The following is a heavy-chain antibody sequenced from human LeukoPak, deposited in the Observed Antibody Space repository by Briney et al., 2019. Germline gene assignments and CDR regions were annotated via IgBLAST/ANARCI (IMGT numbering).Heavy chain of an antibody. V-gene: IGHV4-30-4*01. Sequence: SRTLSLTCTVSGGSINNGDYYWSWSRQSPGKGLEWIGYIFYNGNTYYNPSLERRVPISVDTSKNQFSLRLTSVTPEDTAVYYCARGWNVFLGAFDIWGQGTMVTVSS. CDR1: GGSINNGDYY. CDR2: IFYNGNT. D-gene: IGHD1-1*01. CDR3: ARGWNVFLGAFDI. J-gene: IGHJ3*02.